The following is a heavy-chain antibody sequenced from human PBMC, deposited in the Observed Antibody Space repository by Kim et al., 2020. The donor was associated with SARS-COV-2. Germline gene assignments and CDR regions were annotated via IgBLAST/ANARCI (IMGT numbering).Heavy chain of an antibody. Sequence: GGSLRLSCAASGFTFSSYSMNWVRQAPGKGLEWVSYISSSSSTIYYADSVKGRFTISRDNSKNSLYLQMNSLRDEDTAVSYCSSTVTGVFDYCGQGTLVT. CDR2: ISSSSSTI. CDR1: GFTFSSYS. CDR3: SSTVTGVFDY. D-gene: IGHD4-17*01. J-gene: IGHJ4*02. V-gene: IGHV3-48*02.